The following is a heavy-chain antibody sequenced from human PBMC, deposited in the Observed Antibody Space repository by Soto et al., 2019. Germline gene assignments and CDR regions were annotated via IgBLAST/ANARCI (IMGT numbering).Heavy chain of an antibody. D-gene: IGHD3-22*01. Sequence: PGGSLRLSCAASGFTFSDYYMSWIRQAPGKGLEWVSYISSSSSYTNYADSVKGRFTISRDNAKNSLYLQMNSLRAEDTAVYYCARDYHDSSGYPPYDYWGQGTLVTVSS. CDR1: GFTFSDYY. CDR3: ARDYHDSSGYPPYDY. V-gene: IGHV3-11*06. CDR2: ISSSSSYT. J-gene: IGHJ4*02.